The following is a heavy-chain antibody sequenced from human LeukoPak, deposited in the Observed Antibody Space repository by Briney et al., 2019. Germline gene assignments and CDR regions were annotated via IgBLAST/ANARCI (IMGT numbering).Heavy chain of an antibody. J-gene: IGHJ4*02. Sequence: SETLSLTCTVSGGSISSGGYYWSWIRQHPGKGLEWIGYIYYSGSTYYNPPLRGRVTISIDTSKNQFSLKLSSVTVADTAVYYCARSGSGWTDFDYWGQGTLVTVSS. D-gene: IGHD6-19*01. CDR3: ARSGSGWTDFDY. V-gene: IGHV4-31*03. CDR1: GGSISSGGYY. CDR2: IYYSGST.